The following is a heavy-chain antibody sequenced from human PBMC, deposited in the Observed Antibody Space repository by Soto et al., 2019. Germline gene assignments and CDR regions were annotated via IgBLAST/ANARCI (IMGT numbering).Heavy chain of an antibody. CDR1: GYTLTELS. J-gene: IGHJ4*02. D-gene: IGHD2-8*01. V-gene: IGHV1-24*01. CDR2: FDPEDGET. Sequence: ASVKVSCKVSGYTLTELSMHWVRQAPGKGLEWMGGFDPEDGETIYAQKFQGRVTMTEDTSTDTAYMELSSLRSEDTAVYYCATENAGYCTNGLCYTESRWGQGTLVTVAS. CDR3: ATENAGYCTNGLCYTESR.